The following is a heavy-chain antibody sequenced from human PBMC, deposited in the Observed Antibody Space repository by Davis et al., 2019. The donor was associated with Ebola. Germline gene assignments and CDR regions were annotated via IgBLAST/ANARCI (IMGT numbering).Heavy chain of an antibody. Sequence: PGGSLRLSCAASGFTFSTYSMSWVRQAPGKALEWVSSISSDSDYIYYADSAKGRFTISRDNAKNSLFLQMNSLRDEDTAVYYCATDRNWDFDYWGQGTLVTVSS. CDR2: ISSDSDYI. V-gene: IGHV3-21*01. CDR3: ATDRNWDFDY. D-gene: IGHD7-27*01. J-gene: IGHJ4*02. CDR1: GFTFSTYS.